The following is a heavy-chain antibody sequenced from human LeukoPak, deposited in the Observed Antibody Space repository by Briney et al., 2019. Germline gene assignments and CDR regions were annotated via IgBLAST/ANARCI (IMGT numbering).Heavy chain of an antibody. V-gene: IGHV1-69*05. Sequence: GSSVKVSCKASGGTFSSYAISWVRQAPGQGLEWMGGIIPIFGTANYAQKFQGRVTLTTDESTSTAYMELSSLRSEDTAVYYCARVGDYRGGYYFDYWGQGTLVTVSS. CDR3: ARVGDYRGGYYFDY. CDR1: GGTFSSYA. D-gene: IGHD4-17*01. J-gene: IGHJ4*02. CDR2: IIPIFGTA.